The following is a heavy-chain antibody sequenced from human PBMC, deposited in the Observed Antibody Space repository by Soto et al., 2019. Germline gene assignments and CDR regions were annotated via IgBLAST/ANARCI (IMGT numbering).Heavy chain of an antibody. CDR3: ASLGCCSGGSCFSAFDI. Sequence: GESLKISCKGSGYSFTSYWIGWVRQMPGKGLEWMGIIYPGDSDTRYSPSFQGQVTISADKSISTAYLQWSSLKASDTAMYSGASLGCCSGGSCFSAFDIWGQGTMVTVSS. CDR1: GYSFTSYW. D-gene: IGHD2-15*01. J-gene: IGHJ3*02. CDR2: IYPGDSDT. V-gene: IGHV5-51*01.